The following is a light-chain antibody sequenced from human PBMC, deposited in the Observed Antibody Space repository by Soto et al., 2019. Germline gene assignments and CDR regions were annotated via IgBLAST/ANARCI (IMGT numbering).Light chain of an antibody. CDR2: GAS. CDR1: QSVSTN. V-gene: IGKV3-15*01. J-gene: IGKJ2*01. CDR3: QQYNYRPPYT. Sequence: ETVMTQSPATLSMSPGERVTPSCRASQSVSTNVAWYQQKPGQAPRLLIYGASTRATGIPPRFSGSGYATEFTLTISSLQTEDFAVYYCQQYNYRPPYTFGQGTKLEMK.